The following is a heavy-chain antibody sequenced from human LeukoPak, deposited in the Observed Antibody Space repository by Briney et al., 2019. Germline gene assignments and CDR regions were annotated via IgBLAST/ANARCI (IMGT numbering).Heavy chain of an antibody. D-gene: IGHD5/OR15-5a*01. V-gene: IGHV3-33*01. CDR3: ARLQGVSTFDY. J-gene: IGHJ4*02. CDR1: GFTFSSNG. CDR2: IWFEGSKK. Sequence: GRSLTLSCAASGFTFSSNGMEWVRQAPGKGLEWVALIWFEGSKKYYADSVKGRFTISRDNSENTLYLQLNSLRAEDTAIYYCARLQGVSTFDYWGQGTLVTVSS.